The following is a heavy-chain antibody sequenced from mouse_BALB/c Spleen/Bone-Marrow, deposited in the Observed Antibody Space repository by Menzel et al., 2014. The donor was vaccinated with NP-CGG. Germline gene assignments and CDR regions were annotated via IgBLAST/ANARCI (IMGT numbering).Heavy chain of an antibody. D-gene: IGHD2-4*01. J-gene: IGHJ3*01. CDR3: AREGYDYDWFAD. V-gene: IGHV5-9-2*01. CDR2: ISGGGSYI. Sequence: EVKLVESGGDLVKPGGSLKLSCAASGFTFGSYGMSWVRQTPEKRLEWVATISGGGSYIYYADNVKGRFIISRDNAKNNLYLQVRSLRSEDTALYYCAREGYDYDWFADWGQGTLVTVSA. CDR1: GFTFGSYG.